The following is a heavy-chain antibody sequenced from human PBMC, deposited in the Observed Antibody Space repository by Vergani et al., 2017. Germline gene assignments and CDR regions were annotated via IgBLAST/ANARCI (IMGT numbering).Heavy chain of an antibody. Sequence: EVQLVQSGAEVKKPGESLKISCKGSGYSFTSYWIGWVRQMPGKGLEWMGIIYPGDSDTNYSPSFQGHVTISADKSISTAYLQWSSLKASDTAMYYCARDPGITMVRGGASPGYYGMDVWGQWTTVTVSS. CDR1: GYSFTSYW. CDR3: ARDPGITMVRGGASPGYYGMDV. CDR2: IYPGDSDT. V-gene: IGHV5-51*01. D-gene: IGHD3-10*01. J-gene: IGHJ6*02.